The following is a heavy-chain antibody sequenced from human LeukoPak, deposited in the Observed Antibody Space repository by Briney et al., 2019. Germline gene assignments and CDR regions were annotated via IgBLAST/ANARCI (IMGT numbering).Heavy chain of an antibody. V-gene: IGHV3-53*01. D-gene: IGHD6-19*01. CDR1: GFTVSSNY. CDR3: ARRAVE. Sequence: GGSLRLSWAASGFTVSSNYMSWVRQAPGKGLEWVSVIYSGGTTYYADSVKGRFTISRDNSKNTLYLRMNSLRAEDTAVYYCARRAVEWGQGTLVTVSS. CDR2: IYSGGTT. J-gene: IGHJ4*02.